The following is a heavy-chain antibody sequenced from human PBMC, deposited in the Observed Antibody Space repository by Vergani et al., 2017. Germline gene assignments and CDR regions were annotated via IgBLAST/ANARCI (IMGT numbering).Heavy chain of an antibody. CDR3: AKITIFGVVIRGGAFDI. D-gene: IGHD3-3*01. V-gene: IGHV3-23*01. J-gene: IGHJ3*02. CDR2: ISGSGGSP. CDR1: GFTFSSYA. Sequence: EVQLLESGGGLVQPGGSLRLSCAASGFTFSSYAMSWVRQAPGKGLEWVSAISGSGGSPYYADSVKGRFTISRDNSKNTLYLQMNSLRAEDTAVYYCAKITIFGVVIRGGAFDIWGQGTMVTVSS.